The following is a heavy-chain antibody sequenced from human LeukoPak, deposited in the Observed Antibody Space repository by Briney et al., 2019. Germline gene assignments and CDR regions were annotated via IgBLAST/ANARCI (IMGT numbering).Heavy chain of an antibody. CDR2: IYTSGST. J-gene: IGHJ2*01. CDR1: GGSISSGSYY. V-gene: IGHV4-61*02. CDR3: ARDPRVSSWYFDL. Sequence: SETLSLTCTVSGGSISSGSYYWSWIRQPAGKGLEWIGRIYTSGSTNYNPSLKSRVTISVDTSKNQFSLKLSSVTAADTAVYYCARDPRVSSWYFDLWGRGTLVTVSS.